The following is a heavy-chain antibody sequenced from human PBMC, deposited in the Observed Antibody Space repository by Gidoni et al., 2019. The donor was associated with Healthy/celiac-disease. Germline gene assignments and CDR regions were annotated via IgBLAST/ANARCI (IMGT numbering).Heavy chain of an antibody. Sequence: QVQLVQSGSELKKPGASVKVSCKASGYTFTSYAMNWVRQAPGQGLEWMGWINTNTGNPTYAQGFTGRFVFSLDTSVSTAYLQISSLKAEDTAVYYCASLAAAGPPFYYYGMDVWGQGTTVTVSS. J-gene: IGHJ6*02. V-gene: IGHV7-4-1*02. D-gene: IGHD6-13*01. CDR3: ASLAAAGPPFYYYGMDV. CDR2: INTNTGNP. CDR1: GYTFTSYA.